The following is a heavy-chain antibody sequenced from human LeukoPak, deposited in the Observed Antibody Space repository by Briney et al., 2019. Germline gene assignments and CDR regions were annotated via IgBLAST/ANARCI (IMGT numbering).Heavy chain of an antibody. J-gene: IGHJ4*02. V-gene: IGHV3-74*01. CDR2: INSDGSST. CDR3: ARANSGSYYSDY. CDR1: GFTFSSYW. Sequence: PGGSLRLSCAASGFTFSSYWMHWVRQAPGKGLVWVSRINSDGSSTSYADSVKGRFTISRDNAKNTLYLQMNSLRAEDMAVYYCARANSGSYYSDYWGQGTLVTVSS. D-gene: IGHD1-26*01.